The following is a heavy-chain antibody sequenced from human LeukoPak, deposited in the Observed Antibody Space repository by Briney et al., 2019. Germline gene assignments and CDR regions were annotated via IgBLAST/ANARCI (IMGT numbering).Heavy chain of an antibody. CDR3: AREGEAYCSGGSCYGSFN. CDR2: IIPILGIA. Sequence: SVKVSCKASGGTFSSYAISWVRQTPGQGLEWMGRIIPILGIANYAQKFQGRVTITADKSTSTAYMELSSLRSEDTAVYYCAREGEAYCSGGSCYGSFNWGQGTLVTVSS. CDR1: GGTFSSYA. D-gene: IGHD2-15*01. V-gene: IGHV1-69*04. J-gene: IGHJ4*02.